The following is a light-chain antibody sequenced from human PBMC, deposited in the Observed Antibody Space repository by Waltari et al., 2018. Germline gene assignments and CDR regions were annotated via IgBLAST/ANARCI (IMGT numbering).Light chain of an antibody. Sequence: VLTQSPDTLSLSPGERATLSCRASQSLTKRYLAWYQQKPGQAPRLPIYGASSRAAGIPDRFSGSGSGTDFTLTISRLEPEDSAVYYCQQYGSSILYTFGQGTKLEIK. J-gene: IGKJ2*01. CDR3: QQYGSSILYT. V-gene: IGKV3-20*01. CDR2: GAS. CDR1: QSLTKRY.